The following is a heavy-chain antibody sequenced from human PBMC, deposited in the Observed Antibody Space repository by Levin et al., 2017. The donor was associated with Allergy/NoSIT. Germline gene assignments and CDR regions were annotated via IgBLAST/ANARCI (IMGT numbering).Heavy chain of an antibody. Sequence: SETLSLTCAVSGYSISSGYYWGWIRQPLGKGLEWIGSIYHSGSTYYNPSLKSRVTISVDTSKNQFSLKLSSVTAADTAVYYCANLRGSYYGYFDLWGRGTLVTVSS. CDR1: GYSISSGYY. D-gene: IGHD3-16*01. CDR2: IYHSGST. V-gene: IGHV4-38-2*01. CDR3: ANLRGSYYGYFDL. J-gene: IGHJ2*01.